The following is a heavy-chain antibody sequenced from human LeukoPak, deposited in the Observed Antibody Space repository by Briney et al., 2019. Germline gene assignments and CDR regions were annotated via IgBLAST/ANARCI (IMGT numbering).Heavy chain of an antibody. CDR2: ISSIGSTI. D-gene: IGHD3-9*01. V-gene: IGHV3-48*03. Sequence: PGGSLRLSCAASGFTFTNYEMNWVRQAPGKGLEWVSYISSIGSTIYYADSVKGRFTISRDNAKNSLFLQMNSLRAEDTAVYYCASSGDYDILTGYYAGMDVWGQGTTVTVSS. CDR1: GFTFTNYE. CDR3: ASSGDYDILTGYYAGMDV. J-gene: IGHJ6*02.